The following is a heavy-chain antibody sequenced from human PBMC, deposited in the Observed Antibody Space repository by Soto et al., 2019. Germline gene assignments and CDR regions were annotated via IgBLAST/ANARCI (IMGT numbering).Heavy chain of an antibody. V-gene: IGHV1-69*18. Sequence: QVQLVQSGAGVKKPGSSVKVSCKASGGTFSRYTITWVRQAPGQGLEWMGRIIPMFGTVNYAQKFQGRVTITADESTSTAYMELTSLRSEDTAVYYCARVKVGEFVPSAPSLYGMDVWGQGATVTVSS. D-gene: IGHD3-16*01. J-gene: IGHJ6*02. CDR1: GGTFSRYT. CDR2: IIPMFGTV. CDR3: ARVKVGEFVPSAPSLYGMDV.